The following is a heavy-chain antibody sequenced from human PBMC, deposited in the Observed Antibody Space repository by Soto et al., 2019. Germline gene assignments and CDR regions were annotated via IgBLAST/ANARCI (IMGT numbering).Heavy chain of an antibody. CDR3: ARHGYSSKLYYYYGMDV. CDR2: IYPGDSDT. J-gene: IGHJ6*02. V-gene: IGHV5-51*01. Sequence: PGESLKISCNVSGNTFTTYWIAWVRQMPGKGLEWMGIIYPGDSDTRYSPSFQGQVTISVDKSINTAYLQWSSLKASDTAMYYCARHGYSSKLYYYYGMDVWGQGTSVTV. CDR1: GNTFTTYW. D-gene: IGHD5-12*01.